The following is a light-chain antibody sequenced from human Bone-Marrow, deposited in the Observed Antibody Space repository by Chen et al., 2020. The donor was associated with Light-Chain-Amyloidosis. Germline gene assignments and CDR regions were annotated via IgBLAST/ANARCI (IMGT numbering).Light chain of an antibody. CDR3: QQCYSISSIT. V-gene: IGKV1-39*01. CDR2: AAS. J-gene: IGKJ5*01. CDR1: QRISND. Sequence: DIQMTQSPSSLSASVGDRVTITCRASQRISNDLNWYQQKPGKAPKLLIHAASTLQSGVPLRFSGSGSGTDFLLTISSVQPEDFAIYYCQQCYSISSITVGQGTRLEIK.